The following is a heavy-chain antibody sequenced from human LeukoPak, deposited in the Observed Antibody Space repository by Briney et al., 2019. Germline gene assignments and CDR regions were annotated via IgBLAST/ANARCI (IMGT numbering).Heavy chain of an antibody. CDR3: GRVDSSGYKELIDY. J-gene: IGHJ4*02. Sequence: SETLSLTCTVSGGFMSSYYWSWIRQPPGKRLEWIGYIYYSGTTNYNPSLKSRVTISVDTSKNQFSLKLSSVTAADSALYYCGRVDSSGYKELIDYWGQGTRVTVSS. D-gene: IGHD3-22*01. V-gene: IGHV4-59*01. CDR1: GGFMSSYY. CDR2: IYYSGTT.